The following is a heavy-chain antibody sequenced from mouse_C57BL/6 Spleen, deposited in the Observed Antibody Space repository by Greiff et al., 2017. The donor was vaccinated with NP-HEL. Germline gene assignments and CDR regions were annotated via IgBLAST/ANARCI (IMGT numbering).Heavy chain of an antibody. D-gene: IGHD1-1*01. V-gene: IGHV1-50*01. CDR2: IDPSDSYT. J-gene: IGHJ1*03. CDR3: ARGIYYYGSSYWYFDV. CDR1: GYTFTSYW. Sequence: VQLQQPGAELVKPGASVKLSCKASGYTFTSYWMQWVKQRPGQGLEWIGEIDPSDSYTNYNQKFKGKATLTVDTSSSTAYMQLSSLTSEDSAVYYCARGIYYYGSSYWYFDVWGTGTTVTVSS.